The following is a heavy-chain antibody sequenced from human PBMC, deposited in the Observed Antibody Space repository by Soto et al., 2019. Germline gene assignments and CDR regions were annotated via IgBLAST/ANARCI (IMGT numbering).Heavy chain of an antibody. CDR1: GYTFTSYA. D-gene: IGHD6-13*01. CDR3: AGIEASGIARDFAF. J-gene: IGHJ4*02. CDR2: ISAHSGNT. Sequence: QVQLVQSEGEVKKPGASVKISCRASGYTFTSYAINWVRQAPGQGLEWMGWISAHSGNTNYAQKVQARVTITADTSKSTAYMELSSLRADNTARYYSAGIEASGIARDFAFWGQVTLVTLSS. V-gene: IGHV1-18*01.